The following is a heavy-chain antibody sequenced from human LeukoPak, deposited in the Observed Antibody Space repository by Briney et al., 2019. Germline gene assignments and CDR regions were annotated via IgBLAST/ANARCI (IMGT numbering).Heavy chain of an antibody. CDR3: ARVVPGLGYDY. V-gene: IGHV3-23*01. D-gene: IGHD6-19*01. CDR2: ISGSGDST. Sequence: PGGSLRLSCAASGFTFSNYAMRWVRQAPGKGLEWVSGISGSGDSTYYADSVKGRFTISRDNAKNSLYLQLNSLRAEDTAVYYCARVVPGLGYDYWGQGTLVSVSS. J-gene: IGHJ4*02. CDR1: GFTFSNYA.